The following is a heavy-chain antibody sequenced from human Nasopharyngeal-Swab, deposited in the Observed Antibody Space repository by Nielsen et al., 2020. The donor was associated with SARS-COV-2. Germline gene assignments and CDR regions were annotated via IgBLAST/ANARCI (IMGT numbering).Heavy chain of an antibody. D-gene: IGHD1-26*01. V-gene: IGHV4-59*01. CDR3: ARVWGATCLN. Sequence: WIRQPPGKGLEWIGYIYYSGSTNYNPSLKSRVTISVDTSKNQFSLKLSSVTAADTAAYYCARVWGATCLNWGQGTLVTVSS. J-gene: IGHJ4*02. CDR2: IYYSGST.